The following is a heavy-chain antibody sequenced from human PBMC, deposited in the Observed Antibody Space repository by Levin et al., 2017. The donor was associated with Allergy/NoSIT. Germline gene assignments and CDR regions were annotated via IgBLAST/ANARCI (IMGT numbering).Heavy chain of an antibody. CDR1: GFIFSDYA. CDR3: AKYISSQGSPYAFDI. J-gene: IGHJ3*02. V-gene: IGHV3-23*01. D-gene: IGHD3-9*01. CDR2: LTSNSANT. Sequence: GESLKISCAASGFIFSDYAMSWVRQAPGRGLRWVSSLTSNSANTYYATSVKGRFTISRDNSRNTLYLQMSSLGAEDTAVYYCAKYISSQGSPYAFDIWGQGTVVTVSS.